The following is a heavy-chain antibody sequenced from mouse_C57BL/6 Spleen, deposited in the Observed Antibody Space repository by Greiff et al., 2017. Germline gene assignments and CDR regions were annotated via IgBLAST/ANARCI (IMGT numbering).Heavy chain of an antibody. J-gene: IGHJ3*01. Sequence: QVQLQQPGTELVKPGASVKLSCKASGYTFTSYWMHWVKQRPGQGLEWIGNINPSNGGTNYNEKFKSKATLTVDKSSSTAYMQLSSLTSEDSAVYYCARLKAYNSNYVAWFAYWGQGTLDTVSA. V-gene: IGHV1-53*01. CDR2: INPSNGGT. CDR1: GYTFTSYW. CDR3: ARLKAYNSNYVAWFAY. D-gene: IGHD2-5*01.